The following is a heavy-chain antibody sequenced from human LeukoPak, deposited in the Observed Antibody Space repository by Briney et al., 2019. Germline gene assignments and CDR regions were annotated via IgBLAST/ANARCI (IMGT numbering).Heavy chain of an antibody. CDR3: ARLNYPREYCSSTSCYRRSAFDI. J-gene: IGHJ3*02. CDR2: IYYSGST. D-gene: IGHD2-2*01. Sequence: SGTLSLTCTVSGGSISSSSYYWGWIRQPPGKGLEWIGSIYYSGSTYYNPSLKSRVTISVDTSKNQFSLKLSSVTAADTAVYYCARLNYPREYCSSTSCYRRSAFDIWGQGTMVTVSS. V-gene: IGHV4-39*01. CDR1: GGSISSSSYY.